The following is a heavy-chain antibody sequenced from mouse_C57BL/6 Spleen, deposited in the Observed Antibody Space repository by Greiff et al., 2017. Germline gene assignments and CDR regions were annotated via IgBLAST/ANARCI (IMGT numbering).Heavy chain of an antibody. CDR2: ISSGSSTI. D-gene: IGHD1-1*01. J-gene: IGHJ2*01. CDR3: ARNFFITTVVDSLDY. CDR1: GFTFSDYG. Sequence: EVQVVESGGGLVKPGGSLKLSCAASGFTFSDYGMHWVRQAPEKGLEWVAYISSGSSTIYYADTVKGRFTISRDNAKNTLFLQMTSVRSEDTAMYYCARNFFITTVVDSLDYWGQGTTLTVSS. V-gene: IGHV5-17*01.